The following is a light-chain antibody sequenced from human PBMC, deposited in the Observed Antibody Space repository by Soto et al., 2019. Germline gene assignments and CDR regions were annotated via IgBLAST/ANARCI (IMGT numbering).Light chain of an antibody. CDR1: QGISSY. CDR2: AAS. Sequence: AILMTQSPSSFSASTGDRVTITCRASQGISSYLAWYQQKPGKAPKLLIYAASTLQSGVPSRFSGSGSGTDFTLTISCLQSEDFATYYCQQYYSYPRYTFGQGTKLEIK. CDR3: QQYYSYPRYT. J-gene: IGKJ2*01. V-gene: IGKV1-8*01.